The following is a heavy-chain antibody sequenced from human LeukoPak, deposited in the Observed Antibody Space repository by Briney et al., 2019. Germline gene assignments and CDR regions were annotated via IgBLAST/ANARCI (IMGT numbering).Heavy chain of an antibody. CDR2: IIPIFGIA. CDR3: ARDSSGWYLWFDP. D-gene: IGHD6-19*01. V-gene: IGHV1-69*04. CDR1: GGTFSSYA. Sequence: PTASVKVSCKASGGTFSSYAISWVRQAPGQGLEWMGRIIPIFGIANYAQKFQGRVTITADKSTSTAYMELSSLRSEDTAVYYCARDSSGWYLWFDPWGQGTLVIVSS. J-gene: IGHJ5*02.